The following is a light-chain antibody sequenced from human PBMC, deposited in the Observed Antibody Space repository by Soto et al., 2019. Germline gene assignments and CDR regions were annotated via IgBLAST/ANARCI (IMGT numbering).Light chain of an antibody. Sequence: DIQMTQSPSTLSASVGDIVTITFRASQTITRWMAWYQQKPGKAPKLLIYDASTLESGVPSRFSGSRSGTEFTLTISSLQSEDFAVYYCQQYNNWPPTWTFGQGTKVDIK. CDR1: QTITRW. J-gene: IGKJ1*01. CDR3: QQYNNWPPTWT. CDR2: DAS. V-gene: IGKV1-5*01.